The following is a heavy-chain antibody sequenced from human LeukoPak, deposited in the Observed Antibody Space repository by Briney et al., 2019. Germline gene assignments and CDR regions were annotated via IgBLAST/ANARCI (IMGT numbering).Heavy chain of an antibody. Sequence: SETLSLTCTVSGGSTSSSSYYWGWIRQPPGKGLEWIGSIYYSGSTYYNPSLKSRVTISVDTSKNQFSLKLSSVTAADTAVYYCARHPHYCSGGSCYPGENWFDPWGQGTLVTVSS. CDR3: ARHPHYCSGGSCYPGENWFDP. D-gene: IGHD2-15*01. CDR1: GGSTSSSSYY. J-gene: IGHJ5*02. CDR2: IYYSGST. V-gene: IGHV4-39*01.